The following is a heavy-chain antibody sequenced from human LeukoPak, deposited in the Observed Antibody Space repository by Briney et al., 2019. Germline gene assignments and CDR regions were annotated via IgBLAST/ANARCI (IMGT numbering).Heavy chain of an antibody. V-gene: IGHV3-21*01. CDR2: ISSSSSYI. D-gene: IGHD6-6*01. Sequence: GGSLRLSCAASGFTFSSYSMNWVRQAPGKGLEWVSSISSSSSYIYYADSVKGRFTISRDNAKNSLYLQMNSLRAEDTAVYYCARAGALGSSIDYSGQGTLVTVSS. CDR3: ARAGALGSSIDY. CDR1: GFTFSSYS. J-gene: IGHJ4*02.